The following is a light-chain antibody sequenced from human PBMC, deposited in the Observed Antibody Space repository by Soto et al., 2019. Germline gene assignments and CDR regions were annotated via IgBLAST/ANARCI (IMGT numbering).Light chain of an antibody. J-gene: IGLJ1*01. CDR3: AAWDDSLNGRV. CDR1: NSNIGSNT. V-gene: IGLV1-44*01. Sequence: QSELTQPPSASGTPGQRVTISCSGSNSNIGSNTVNWYQQLPGTAPKLLIYYDNLRPSGVPDRISGSKSGTSASLAISGLQSDDEADYYCAAWDDSLNGRVFGTGTKLTVL. CDR2: YDN.